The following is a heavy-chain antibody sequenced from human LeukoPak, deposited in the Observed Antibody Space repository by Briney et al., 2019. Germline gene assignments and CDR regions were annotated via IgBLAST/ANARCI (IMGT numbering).Heavy chain of an antibody. CDR1: GYTFTSYD. CDR3: ARGTYYYDSSGYYYDPAFDY. CDR2: INPNSGNT. J-gene: IGHJ4*02. Sequence: ASVKVSCKASGYTFTSYDINWVRQATGQGLEWMGWINPNSGNTGYAQKFQGRVTMTRNTSISTAYMELSSLRSEDTAVYYCARGTYYYDSSGYYYDPAFDYWGQGTLVTVSS. D-gene: IGHD3-22*01. V-gene: IGHV1-8*01.